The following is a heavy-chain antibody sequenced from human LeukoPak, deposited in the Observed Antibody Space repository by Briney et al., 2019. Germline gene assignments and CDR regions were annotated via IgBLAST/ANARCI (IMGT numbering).Heavy chain of an antibody. V-gene: IGHV1-2*02. CDR1: GYTFTGYY. CDR2: INPNSGGT. D-gene: IGHD1-26*01. CDR3: ARASSVGATTYYYYMDV. J-gene: IGHJ6*03. Sequence: ASVKVSCKASGYTFTGYYMHWVRQAPGQGLEWMGWINPNSGGTNYAQKFQGRVTMTRDTSISTAYMELSSLRSEDTAVYYCARASSVGATTYYYYMDVWGKGTTVTISS.